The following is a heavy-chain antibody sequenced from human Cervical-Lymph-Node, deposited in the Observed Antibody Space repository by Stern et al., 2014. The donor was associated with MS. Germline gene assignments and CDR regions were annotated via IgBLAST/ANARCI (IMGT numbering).Heavy chain of an antibody. CDR3: ARGGGYNSAWAFDY. D-gene: IGHD6-19*01. V-gene: IGHV3-30*03. Sequence: QMQLVQSGGGVVQPGGSLRLPCVASGFSFSTYGMHWVRQAPGRGLEWLAIISYDGNLKYYADSVEGRFTISRDNSKNTLYLQMNSLRTEDSALYYCARGGGYNSAWAFDYWGQGTLVTVSS. CDR2: ISYDGNLK. J-gene: IGHJ4*02. CDR1: GFSFSTYG.